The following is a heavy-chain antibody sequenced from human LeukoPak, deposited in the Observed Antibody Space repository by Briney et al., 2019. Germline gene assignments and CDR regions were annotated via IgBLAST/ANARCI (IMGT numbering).Heavy chain of an antibody. CDR1: GGSISSGGYS. V-gene: IGHV4-30-2*01. CDR3: ARAPIVLMVYAYTGYYGMDV. J-gene: IGHJ6*02. CDR2: IYHSGST. D-gene: IGHD2-8*01. Sequence: SETLSLTCAVSGGSISSGGYSWSWIRQPPGKGLEWIGYIYHSGSTYYNPSLKSRVTISVDRSKNQFSLKLSSVTAADTAVYYCARAPIVLMVYAYTGYYGMDVWGQGTTVTVSS.